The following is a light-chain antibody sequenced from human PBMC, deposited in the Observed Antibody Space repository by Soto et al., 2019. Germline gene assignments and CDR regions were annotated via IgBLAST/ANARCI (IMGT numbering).Light chain of an antibody. CDR2: YAS. V-gene: IGKV1-5*01. J-gene: IGKJ5*01. Sequence: EIQVTQCPATLSGSVGDRVTITCRASQTVXSRLAWYQQKPGKAPNPLTDYASSLPRGGPSRLSGSGSETEFTLPISSLQSYYFATYYCQQYNSDASTFGQGTRLDIK. CDR1: QTVXSR. CDR3: QQYNSDAST.